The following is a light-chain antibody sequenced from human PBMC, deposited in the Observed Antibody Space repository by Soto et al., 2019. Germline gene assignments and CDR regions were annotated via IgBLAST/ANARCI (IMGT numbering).Light chain of an antibody. V-gene: IGKV1-39*01. CDR3: QQSYSTPFFT. CDR2: SAS. CDR1: ESIGTY. Sequence: DIEMTQSPSSLSASVVDRVTITFRASESIGTYLNWFQQKPAKAPKLLIYSASTLETGAPSRFSGSGSGTEFTLTISSLQREDFATYFCQQSYSTPFFTFGPGTKVDIK. J-gene: IGKJ3*01.